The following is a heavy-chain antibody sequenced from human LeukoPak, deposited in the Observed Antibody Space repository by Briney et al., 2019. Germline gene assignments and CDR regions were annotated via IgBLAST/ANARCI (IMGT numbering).Heavy chain of an antibody. Sequence: GGSLRLSCAASGFTFSSYWMSWVRQAPPKGLQGVANIKKDGRDKNYVDSVKGRFTISRDNAKNSLYLQMNSLRAEDTAVYYCARVDGHAHWFDPWGQGTLVTVSS. CDR1: GFTFSSYW. CDR3: ARVDGHAHWFDP. CDR2: IKKDGRDK. J-gene: IGHJ5*02. V-gene: IGHV3-7*03.